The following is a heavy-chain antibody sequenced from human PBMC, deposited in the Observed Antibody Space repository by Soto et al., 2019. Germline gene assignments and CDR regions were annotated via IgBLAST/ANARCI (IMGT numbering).Heavy chain of an antibody. CDR1: GFTFSGSA. CDR2: IRSKANSYGK. Sequence: GGSLRLSCAASGFTFSGSAMHWVRQASGKGLEWVGRIRSKANSYGKAYAASVKGRFTISRDDSKNTAYLQMNSLKTEDTAVYYCARDPVPYFDWLPSYVFDYWGQGTLVTVSS. CDR3: ARDPVPYFDWLPSYVFDY. V-gene: IGHV3-73*01. D-gene: IGHD3-9*01. J-gene: IGHJ4*02.